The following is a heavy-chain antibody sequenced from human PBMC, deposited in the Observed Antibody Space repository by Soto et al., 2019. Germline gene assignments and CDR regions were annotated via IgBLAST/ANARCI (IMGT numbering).Heavy chain of an antibody. J-gene: IGHJ5*02. D-gene: IGHD6-6*01. CDR1: GYTFTAFG. CDR3: ATDLIAVRPGWFDP. V-gene: IGHV1-18*01. CDR2: ISVYNGDT. Sequence: QVQLVQSGAEVKKPGASVKVSCKASGYTFTAFGINWVRQAPGLGLEWMGWISVYNGDTNYAQKLQGRVTMTTDTSPSTAYMELRSLRSDDTAVYYCATDLIAVRPGWFDPWGQGTLVTVSS.